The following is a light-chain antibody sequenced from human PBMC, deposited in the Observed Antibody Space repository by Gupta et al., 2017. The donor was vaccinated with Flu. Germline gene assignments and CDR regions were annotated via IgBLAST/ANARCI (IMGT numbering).Light chain of an antibody. Sequence: QSVLTQPPSASGAAGQTVTISCSGSRSNIGSNYVSWYQQVPGTAPKLLIPRNYERPSGVPDRVSGSKSGTSASLAISGFQSEDEADYYCAAWDDSPNAYVFGTGTAVSLL. V-gene: IGLV1-44*01. CDR3: AAWDDSPNAYV. CDR2: RNY. CDR1: RSNIGSNY. J-gene: IGLJ1*01.